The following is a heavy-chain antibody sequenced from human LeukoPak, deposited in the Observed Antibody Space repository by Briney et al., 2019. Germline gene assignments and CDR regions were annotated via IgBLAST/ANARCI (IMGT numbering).Heavy chain of an antibody. CDR2: IYYSGST. J-gene: IGHJ5*02. D-gene: IGHD6-13*01. CDR1: GGSISSSSYY. V-gene: IGHV4-39*02. CDR3: ARESSWPSQENWFDP. Sequence: SETLSLTCTVSGGSISSSSYYWGWIRQPPGKGLEWIGSIYYSGSTYYNPSLKSRVTISVDTSKNQFSLKLSSVTAADTAVYYCARESSWPSQENWFDPWGQETLVTVSS.